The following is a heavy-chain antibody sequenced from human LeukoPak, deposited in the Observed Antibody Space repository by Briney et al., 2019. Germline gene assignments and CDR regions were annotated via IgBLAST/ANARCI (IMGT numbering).Heavy chain of an antibody. CDR2: ISGSGGST. D-gene: IGHD3-10*01. J-gene: IGHJ4*02. CDR1: GFTFSNVW. CDR3: ARGLAGHYYGSGSSFDY. Sequence: GGSLRLSCAASGFTFSNVWMSWVRQAPGKGLEWVSAISGSGGSTYYADSVKGRFTISRDNAKNSLYLQMNSLRAEDTAVYYCARGLAGHYYGSGSSFDYWGQGTLVTVSS. V-gene: IGHV3-11*04.